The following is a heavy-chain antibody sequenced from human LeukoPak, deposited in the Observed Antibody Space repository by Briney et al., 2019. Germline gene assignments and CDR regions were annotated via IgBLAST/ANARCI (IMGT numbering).Heavy chain of an antibody. Sequence: GASVKVSCKASGGTFSSYAISWVRQAPGQGLEWMGRIIPIFGTANYAQKFQGRVTITADESTSTAYMELSSLRSEDTAVYYCARGLAAAGNAYYYYMDVWGKGTTVTVSS. D-gene: IGHD6-13*01. V-gene: IGHV1-69*15. CDR1: GGTFSSYA. J-gene: IGHJ6*03. CDR2: IIPIFGTA. CDR3: ARGLAAAGNAYYYYMDV.